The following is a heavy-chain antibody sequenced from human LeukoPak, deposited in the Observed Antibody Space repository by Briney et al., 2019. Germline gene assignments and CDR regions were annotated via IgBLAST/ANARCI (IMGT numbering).Heavy chain of an antibody. V-gene: IGHV3-30*02. CDR2: IRYDGSNE. J-gene: IGHJ6*03. D-gene: IGHD2-2*01. CDR1: GFTFSSYG. CDR3: AKIASWYDYYYYMDV. Sequence: PGGSLRLSCAASGFTFSSYGMHWVRQAPGKGLEWVPFIRYDGSNEYYADSVKGRFTISRDNSKNTLYLQMSSPRADDTAVYYSAKIASWYDYYYYMDVWGKGTTVTVSS.